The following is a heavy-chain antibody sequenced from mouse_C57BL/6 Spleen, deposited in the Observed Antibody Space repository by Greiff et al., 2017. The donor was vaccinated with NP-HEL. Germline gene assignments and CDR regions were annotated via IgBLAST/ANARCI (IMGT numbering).Heavy chain of an antibody. CDR3: ASGGDGYPWFAY. V-gene: IGHV1-80*01. CDR2: IYPGDGDT. Sequence: QVQLQQSGAELVKPGASVKISCKASGYAFSSYWMNWVKQRPGKGLEWIGQIYPGDGDTNYNGKFKGKATLTADKSSSTAYMQLSSLTSEDSAVYFCASGGDGYPWFAYWGQGTLVTVSA. J-gene: IGHJ3*01. D-gene: IGHD2-3*01. CDR1: GYAFSSYW.